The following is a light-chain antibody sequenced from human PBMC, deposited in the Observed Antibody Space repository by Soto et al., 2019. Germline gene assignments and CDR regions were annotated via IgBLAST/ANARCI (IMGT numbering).Light chain of an antibody. CDR1: QSISSW. V-gene: IGKV1-5*01. J-gene: IGKJ1*01. Sequence: DIQMTQSPSSLSASEGDRVTITCRASQSISSWLAWYQQKPGKAPKLLIYDASSLESGVPSRFSGSGSGTEFTLTISSLQPDDFATYYCQQYNSWTFGQGTKVDIK. CDR2: DAS. CDR3: QQYNSWT.